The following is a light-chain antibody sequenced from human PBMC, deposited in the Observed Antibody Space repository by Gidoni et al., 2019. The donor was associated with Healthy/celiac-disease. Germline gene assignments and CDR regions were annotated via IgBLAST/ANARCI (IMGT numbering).Light chain of an antibody. V-gene: IGLV1-44*01. CDR3: AAWDDSLNRV. J-gene: IGLJ3*02. Sequence: QSVLTQPPSASGTPGQRVTISCSGSSSNIGSNTVHWYQQLPGTAPKLLIYSNNQRPSGVPDRFSGSKSGTSASLAISGLQSEDEADYYCAAWDDSLNRVFGGGTKLTV. CDR2: SNN. CDR1: SSNIGSNT.